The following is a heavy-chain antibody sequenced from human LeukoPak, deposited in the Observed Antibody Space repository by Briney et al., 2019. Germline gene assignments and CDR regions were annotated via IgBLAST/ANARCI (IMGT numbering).Heavy chain of an antibody. CDR2: IYISGST. CDR1: GGSINSGRYY. CDR3: ARFSMLRGVDY. D-gene: IGHD3-10*01. J-gene: IGHJ4*02. Sequence: SETLSLTCTVSGGSINSGRYYWSWIRQPAGKGLEWIGRIYISGSTNYNPSLKSRVTISVDTSKNQFSLKLSSVTAADTAVYFCARFSMLRGVDYWGQGTLVTVSS. V-gene: IGHV4-61*02.